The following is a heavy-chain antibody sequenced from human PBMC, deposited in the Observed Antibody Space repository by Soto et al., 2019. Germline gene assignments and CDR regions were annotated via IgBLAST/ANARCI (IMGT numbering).Heavy chain of an antibody. V-gene: IGHV1-69*12. CDR1: GGTFSRYA. Sequence: QVQLVQSGAEVKKPGSSVKVSCKASGGTFSRYAISWVRQAPGQGLEWMGGIIPIFGTANYAQKFQGRVTITADESTSTAYMEMSSLRSEDTAVSYCARHVPAAGYYYGMDVWGQGTTVTVSS. CDR2: IIPIFGTA. D-gene: IGHD2-2*01. J-gene: IGHJ6*02. CDR3: ARHVPAAGYYYGMDV.